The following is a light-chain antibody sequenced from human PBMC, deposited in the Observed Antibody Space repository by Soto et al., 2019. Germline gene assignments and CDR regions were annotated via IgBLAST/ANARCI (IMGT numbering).Light chain of an antibody. CDR1: QSISSNY. Sequence: EIVLTQSPGTLSLSPGERATLSCRASQSISSNYLAWYQQKPGQAPRLLIYGASSRATGIPDRFSGSGSGTDFTLTISRPEPEDFEVYYCQQDGSSPRTFGQGTKVDI. J-gene: IGKJ1*01. V-gene: IGKV3-20*01. CDR3: QQDGSSPRT. CDR2: GAS.